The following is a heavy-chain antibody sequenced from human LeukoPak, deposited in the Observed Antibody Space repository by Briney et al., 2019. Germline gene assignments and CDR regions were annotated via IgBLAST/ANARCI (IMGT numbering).Heavy chain of an antibody. D-gene: IGHD6-25*01. CDR3: ARQSTIAAAKIDP. J-gene: IGHJ5*02. CDR1: GGSISDSNYY. Sequence: KPSETLSLTCTVSGGSISDSNYYWGWIRQPPGRGLEWIANIYYSGSTYYSPSLKSRVTVSVDTSKNQFSLKLSSVTAADTAIYYCARQSTIAAAKIDPRGQGSLVTVSS. CDR2: IYYSGST. V-gene: IGHV4-39*01.